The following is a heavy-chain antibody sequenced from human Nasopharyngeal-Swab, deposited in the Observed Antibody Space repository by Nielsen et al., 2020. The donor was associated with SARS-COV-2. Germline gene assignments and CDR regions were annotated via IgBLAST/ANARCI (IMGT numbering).Heavy chain of an antibody. CDR1: GFTFSSNA. CDR2: ISGSGGST. J-gene: IGHJ4*02. D-gene: IGHD3-16*01. V-gene: IGHV3-23*01. CDR3: AKSKIMITFGGARDYFDY. Sequence: GGSLRPPCAAPGFTFSSNAMSWFRQAPGKGLEWVSAISGSGGSTYHADSEKGRFTISRDNSKNTLYLQMNSLRAEDTAVYYCAKSKIMITFGGARDYFDYWGQGTLVTVSS.